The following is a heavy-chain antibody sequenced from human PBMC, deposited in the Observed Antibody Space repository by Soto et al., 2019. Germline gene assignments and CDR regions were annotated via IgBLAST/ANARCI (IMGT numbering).Heavy chain of an antibody. CDR3: ARDYYDSSGYYYDH. CDR1: GCTFSSYS. CDR2: ISSSSSTI. V-gene: IGHV3-48*02. D-gene: IGHD3-22*01. Sequence: VSLRLSCSASGCTFSSYSMNWVRQAPWKGLEWVSYISSSSSTIYYADSVKGRFTISRDNAKNSLYLQMNSLRDEDTAVYYCARDYYDSSGYYYDHWGQGTLVTVSS. J-gene: IGHJ4*02.